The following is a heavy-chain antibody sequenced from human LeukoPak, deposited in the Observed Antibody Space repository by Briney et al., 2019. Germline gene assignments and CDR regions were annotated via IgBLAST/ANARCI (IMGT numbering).Heavy chain of an antibody. J-gene: IGHJ6*02. CDR3: IRIRTREHQYGMDV. D-gene: IGHD1-26*01. CDR1: GFPFSNYD. Sequence: GGSLTLSCGASGFPFSNYDIDWVRHAPGEGLDWVSAIDTVGNTYYSGSVKGRFTISRENAQNSLFLQMNSLRDGDTPLYYCIRIRTREHQYGMDVWGQGTTVTVSS. V-gene: IGHV3-13*01. CDR2: IDTVGNT.